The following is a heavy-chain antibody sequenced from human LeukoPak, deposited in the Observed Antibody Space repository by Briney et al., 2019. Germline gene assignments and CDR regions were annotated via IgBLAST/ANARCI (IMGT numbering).Heavy chain of an antibody. D-gene: IGHD2-2*01. CDR1: GFTFSSYA. J-gene: IGHJ4*02. CDR3: GRHCGSSSCYRFEY. CDR2: ISGSGGTT. Sequence: GGSLRLSCAASGFTFSSYAVNWVRQAPGKGLEWVSSISGSGGTTQYADSVKGRFTITGDNSKNTLYLQMHSLRDEDTAIYYCGRHCGSSSCYRFEYWGQGTLVTVSS. V-gene: IGHV3-23*01.